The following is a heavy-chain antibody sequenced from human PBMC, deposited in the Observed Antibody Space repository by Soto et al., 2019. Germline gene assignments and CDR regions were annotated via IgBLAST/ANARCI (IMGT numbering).Heavy chain of an antibody. CDR2: IVVGSGNT. CDR3: AAVPGWGDYVEGYFDY. D-gene: IGHD4-17*01. Sequence: QMQLVQSGPEVKKPGTSVKVSCKASGFTFTSSAMQWVRQARGQRLEWIGWIVVGSGNTNYAQKFQERVTITRDIATSAAYVELSSLRSEDTAVYYGAAVPGWGDYVEGYFDYCGQGTLVTVSS. J-gene: IGHJ4*02. V-gene: IGHV1-58*02. CDR1: GFTFTSSA.